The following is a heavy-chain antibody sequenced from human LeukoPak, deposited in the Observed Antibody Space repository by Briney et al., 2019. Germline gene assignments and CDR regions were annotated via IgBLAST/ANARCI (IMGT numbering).Heavy chain of an antibody. CDR3: ARDTDGSLDY. Sequence: GGCLRLSCAASGFTFSNSWMAWVRQAPGQGLEWVANTKQDESAKHYSDSVKGRFTISRDNAKNSLFLQMNGLRAEDSALYYCARDTDGSLDYWGQGTLVTVSS. CDR2: TKQDESAK. D-gene: IGHD5-24*01. V-gene: IGHV3-7*01. CDR1: GFTFSNSW. J-gene: IGHJ4*02.